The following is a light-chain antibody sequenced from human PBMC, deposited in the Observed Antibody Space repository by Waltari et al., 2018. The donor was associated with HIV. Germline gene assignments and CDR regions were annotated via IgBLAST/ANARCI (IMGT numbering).Light chain of an antibody. V-gene: IGLV1-40*01. J-gene: IGLJ3*02. CDR2: ANN. CDR1: NSNIGSTYD. CDR3: QSYDSRLSAWV. Sequence: QSVLTQPPSVSGAPGQRVTISCTGSNSNIGSTYDVNWYQLLSGKAPKLLIYANNNRPSGVPDRFSGSKSGASASLAITGLQAEDEADYSCQSYDSRLSAWVFGGGTKVTVL.